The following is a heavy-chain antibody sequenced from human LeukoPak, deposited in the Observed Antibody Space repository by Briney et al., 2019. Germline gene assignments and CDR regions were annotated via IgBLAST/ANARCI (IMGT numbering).Heavy chain of an antibody. D-gene: IGHD5-18*01. CDR3: ARDGLWIQNSFDI. J-gene: IGHJ3*02. Sequence: PSETLSLTCTVSGDSISSSSYYWGWIRQPPGKGLEWIGSIYYSGTTYYNPSLKSRVTISVDTSKNQFSLKLSSVTAADTAVYYCARDGLWIQNSFDIWGQGTMVTVSS. CDR2: IYYSGTT. CDR1: GDSISSSSYY. V-gene: IGHV4-39*07.